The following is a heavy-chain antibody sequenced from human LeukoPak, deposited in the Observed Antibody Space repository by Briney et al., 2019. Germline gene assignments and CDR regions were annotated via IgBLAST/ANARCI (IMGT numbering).Heavy chain of an antibody. D-gene: IGHD5-12*01. Sequence: GGSLRLSCAASGFTFSSYAMHWVRQAPGKGLEWVAVISYDGSNKYYADSVKGRFTISRDNSKNTLYLQMNSLRAEDTAVYYCARARMVATFDYWGQGTLVTVSS. CDR2: ISYDGSNK. V-gene: IGHV3-30-3*01. J-gene: IGHJ4*02. CDR1: GFTFSSYA. CDR3: ARARMVATFDY.